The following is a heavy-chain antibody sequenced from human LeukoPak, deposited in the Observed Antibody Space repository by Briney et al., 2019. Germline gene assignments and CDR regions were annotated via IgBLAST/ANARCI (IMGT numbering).Heavy chain of an antibody. CDR1: GFTFSSYD. CDR2: IGTAGDT. J-gene: IGHJ4*02. CDR3: ARGRYCSGGSCYFDY. V-gene: IGHV3-13*01. Sequence: GGSLRLSCAASGFTFSSYDMHWVRQATGKGLEWVSAIGTAGDTYYPGSVKGRFTISRENAKNSLYLQMNSLRAGDTAVYYCARGRYCSGGSCYFDYWRQGTLVTVSS. D-gene: IGHD2-15*01.